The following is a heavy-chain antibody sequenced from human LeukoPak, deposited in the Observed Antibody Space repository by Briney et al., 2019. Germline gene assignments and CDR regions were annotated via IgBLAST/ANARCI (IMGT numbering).Heavy chain of an antibody. D-gene: IGHD3-22*01. CDR2: IYHSGST. J-gene: IGHJ3*02. V-gene: IGHV4-4*02. Sequence: SGTLSLTCAVSGGSISSSNWWSWVRQPPGKGLEWIGEIYHSGSTNYNPSLKSRVTISVDKSKNQFSLKLSSVTAADTAVYYCARDIGHSSGYSGTSYAFDIWGQGTMVTVSS. CDR3: ARDIGHSSGYSGTSYAFDI. CDR1: GGSISSSNW.